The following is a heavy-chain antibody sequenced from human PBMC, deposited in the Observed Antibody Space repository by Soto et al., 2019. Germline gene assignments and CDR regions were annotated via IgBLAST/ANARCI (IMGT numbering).Heavy chain of an antibody. CDR1: GYTFTRYT. J-gene: IGHJ5*02. CDR2: INPDNGNT. D-gene: IGHD2-15*01. V-gene: IGHV1-3*01. CDR3: ARGIATGQLDP. Sequence: ASVKVSCKASGYTFTRYTMNWVRQAPGQRLEWMGWINPDNGNTKSSQKFQDRVIITRDTSASTAYMDLSSLRSEDMAVYYRARGIATGQLDPWGQGTPVTVSS.